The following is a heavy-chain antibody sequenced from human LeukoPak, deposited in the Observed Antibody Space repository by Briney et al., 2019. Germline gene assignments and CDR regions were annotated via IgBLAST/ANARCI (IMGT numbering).Heavy chain of an antibody. J-gene: IGHJ4*02. CDR3: AKGAIFDS. V-gene: IGHV3-48*01. CDR1: GFNFNKFI. Sequence: GGSRRLSCAASGFNFNKFIMNWVRQAPGKGLGWVSNIASVGTTTYYTDSVKGRFTISTDDAKNSLYLQMTSLRAEDTAVYYCAKGAIFDSWGQGNLVTVSS. D-gene: IGHD2-2*01. CDR2: IASVGTTT.